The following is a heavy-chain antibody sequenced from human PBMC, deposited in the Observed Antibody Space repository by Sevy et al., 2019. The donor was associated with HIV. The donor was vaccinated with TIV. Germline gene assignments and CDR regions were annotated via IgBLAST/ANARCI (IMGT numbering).Heavy chain of an antibody. CDR1: GITFSDYY. CDR3: AREGIWGSYRTPSSFDY. J-gene: IGHJ4*02. D-gene: IGHD3-16*02. CDR2: ISSSSSYT. Sequence: GGSLRLSCAASGITFSDYYMSWIRQAPGKGLEWVSYISSSSSYTNYADSVKGRFTISRDNAKNSLYLQMNSLRAEDTAVYYCAREGIWGSYRTPSSFDYWGQGTLVTVSS. V-gene: IGHV3-11*06.